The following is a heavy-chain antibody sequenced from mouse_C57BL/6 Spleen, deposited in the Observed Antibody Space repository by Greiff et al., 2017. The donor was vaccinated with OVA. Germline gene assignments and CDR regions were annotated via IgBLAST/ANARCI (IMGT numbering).Heavy chain of an antibody. D-gene: IGHD1-1*01. CDR2: IDPSDSET. J-gene: IGHJ3*01. V-gene: IGHV1-52*01. CDR3: AREDYYFGSSPAWFAY. CDR1: GYTFTSYW. Sequence: VQLQQPGAELVRPGSSVKLSCKASGYTFTSYWMHWVKQRPIQGLEWIGNIDPSDSETHYNQKFKDKATLTVDKSSSTAYMQLSSLTSEDSAVYYWAREDYYFGSSPAWFAYWGQGTLVTVSA.